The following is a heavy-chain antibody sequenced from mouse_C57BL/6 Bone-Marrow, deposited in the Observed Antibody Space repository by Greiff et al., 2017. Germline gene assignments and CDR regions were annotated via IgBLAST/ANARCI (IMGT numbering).Heavy chain of an antibody. J-gene: IGHJ3*01. D-gene: IGHD2-5*01. CDR3: ANCYSNLGGFAY. CDR1: GYTFTNYW. CDR2: IYPGGGYT. V-gene: IGHV1-63*01. Sequence: VQLQQSGAELVRPGTSVKMSCKASGYTFTNYWIGWAKQRPGHGLEWIGDIYPGGGYTHYNEKFKGKATLTADKSSSTAYMQLSSLTSEDSAIYYCANCYSNLGGFAYGGRGTLVSVP.